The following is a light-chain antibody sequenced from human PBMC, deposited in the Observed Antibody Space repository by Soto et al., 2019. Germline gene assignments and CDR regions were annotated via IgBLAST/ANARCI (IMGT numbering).Light chain of an antibody. CDR3: QLRSAWPLFT. CDR1: QSVGSY. J-gene: IGKJ3*01. V-gene: IGKV3-11*01. CDR2: DAS. Sequence: EIALPQSPATLYLSPGERASISCRASQSVGSYFARYQQKPGQAPMLLIYDASTRDTGIPARFSGSGSGKEFTLTISSLEPADFAIYYCQLRSAWPLFTFGDGTRVDV.